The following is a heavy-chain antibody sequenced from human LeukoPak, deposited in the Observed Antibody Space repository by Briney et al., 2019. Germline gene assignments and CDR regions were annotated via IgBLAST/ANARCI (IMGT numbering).Heavy chain of an antibody. CDR1: GFPFDVYW. D-gene: IGHD6-19*01. Sequence: GGSLRLSCVASGFPFDVYWMSWVRQGPGKGLEWVANIKSDGSEEYYADSVKGRLTASRDNAKNSLFLRMNRLRVEDTAVYYCAKEKTVAGWYFDLWGRGTLVTVSS. J-gene: IGHJ2*01. CDR3: AKEKTVAGWYFDL. V-gene: IGHV3-7*01. CDR2: IKSDGSEE.